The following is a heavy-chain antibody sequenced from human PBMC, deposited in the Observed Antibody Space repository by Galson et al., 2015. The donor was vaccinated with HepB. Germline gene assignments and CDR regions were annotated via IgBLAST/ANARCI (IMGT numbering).Heavy chain of an antibody. Sequence: SLRLSCAVSGFRFDDHGMSWVRQAPGKGLEWVSGINWNGGRTDYADSVKGRFTISRDSAKNSLYLQMNSLRAEDTALYHCARDGVGGGSYYADYWGQGTLVTVSS. V-gene: IGHV3-20*01. CDR2: INWNGGRT. CDR3: ARDGVGGGSYYADY. D-gene: IGHD1-26*01. CDR1: GFRFDDHG. J-gene: IGHJ4*02.